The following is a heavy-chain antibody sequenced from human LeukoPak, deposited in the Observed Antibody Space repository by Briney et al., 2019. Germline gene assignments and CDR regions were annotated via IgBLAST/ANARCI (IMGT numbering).Heavy chain of an antibody. Sequence: GASVKVSCKASGYTFTGYYMHWVRQAPGQGLEWMGWINPDSGGTNLAQKFQGRVTMTRDTSISTAYMDLSRLRSDDTAVYYCAREAAVAGTGVYFDYWGQGTLVTVSS. J-gene: IGHJ4*02. CDR2: INPDSGGT. CDR1: GYTFTGYY. CDR3: AREAAVAGTGVYFDY. V-gene: IGHV1-2*02. D-gene: IGHD6-19*01.